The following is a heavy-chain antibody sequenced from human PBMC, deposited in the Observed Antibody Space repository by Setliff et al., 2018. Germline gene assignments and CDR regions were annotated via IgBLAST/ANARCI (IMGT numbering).Heavy chain of an antibody. D-gene: IGHD2-15*01. CDR1: GFSFSNYG. CDR2: ISTSSGTR. J-gene: IGHJ6*03. V-gene: IGHV3-48*01. CDR3: ARVGDRGDGYYYYYMDV. Sequence: LRLSCVVSGFSFSNYGMTWVRQAPGKGLEWISYISTSSGTRYYADSVKGRFTISRDNANQSLYLQMNSLRAEDTAVYYCARVGDRGDGYYYYYMDVWGKGTMVTVS.